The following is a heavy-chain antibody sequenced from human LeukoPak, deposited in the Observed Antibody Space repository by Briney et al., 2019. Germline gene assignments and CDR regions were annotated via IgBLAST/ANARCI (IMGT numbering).Heavy chain of an antibody. CDR3: ARGGQSSGWFWID. V-gene: IGHV3-7*01. D-gene: IGHD6-19*01. CDR2: IKQDGSEK. Sequence: GGSLRLSCAASGITFSRYWMTWVRQAPGKGPEWVATIKQDGSEKYYVDSVKGRFTISRDNTKNSLYLQVNTLRAEDTAVYYCARGGQSSGWFWIDWGQGTQVTVSS. J-gene: IGHJ4*02. CDR1: GITFSRYW.